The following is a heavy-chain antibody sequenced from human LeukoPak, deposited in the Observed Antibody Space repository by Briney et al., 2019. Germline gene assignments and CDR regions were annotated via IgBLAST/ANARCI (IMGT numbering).Heavy chain of an antibody. CDR1: GGSISSYY. Sequence: PPETLSLTCTVSGGSISSYYWSWIRQPPGKGLEWIGYIYYSGSTNYNPSLKSRVTISVDTSKNQFSLKLSSVTAADTAVYYCARARGAAAIPLGYYYGMDVWGKGTTVTVSS. CDR2: IYYSGST. CDR3: ARARGAAAIPLGYYYGMDV. V-gene: IGHV4-59*01. D-gene: IGHD6-13*01. J-gene: IGHJ6*04.